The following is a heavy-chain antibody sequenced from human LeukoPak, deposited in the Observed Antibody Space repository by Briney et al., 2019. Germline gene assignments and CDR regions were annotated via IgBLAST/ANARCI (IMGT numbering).Heavy chain of an antibody. CDR2: IYTSGST. CDR1: GGSISSYY. V-gene: IGHV4-4*07. D-gene: IGHD3-10*01. Sequence: PSETLSLTCTVSGGSISSYYWIWIRQPAGKGLEWIGRIYTSGSTNYNPSLKSRVTMSVDTSKNQFSLKLSSVTAADTAVYYCARDTSAGAPRRPIGFAYWGQGTLVTVSS. CDR3: ARDTSAGAPRRPIGFAY. J-gene: IGHJ4*02.